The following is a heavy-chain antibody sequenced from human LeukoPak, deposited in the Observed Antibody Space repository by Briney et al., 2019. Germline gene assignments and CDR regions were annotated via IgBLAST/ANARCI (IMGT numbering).Heavy chain of an antibody. CDR2: ISYDGSNK. Sequence: GGSLRLSCAASGFTFSSYAMHWVRQAPGKGLEWVAVISYDGSNKYYADSVKGRFTISRDNSKNTLYLQMNSLRAEDTAVYYCAVIAVAGKYDYWGQGTLVTVSS. D-gene: IGHD6-19*01. CDR1: GFTFSSYA. V-gene: IGHV3-30-3*01. CDR3: AVIAVAGKYDY. J-gene: IGHJ4*02.